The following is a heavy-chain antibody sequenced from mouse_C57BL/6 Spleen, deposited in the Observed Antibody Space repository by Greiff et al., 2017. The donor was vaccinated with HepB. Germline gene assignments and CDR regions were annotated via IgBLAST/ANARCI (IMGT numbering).Heavy chain of an antibody. CDR3: ARSGGYDWFAY. CDR1: GYTFTSYG. CDR2: IYPRSGNT. D-gene: IGHD2-2*01. Sequence: VQLQQSGAELARPGASVKLSCKASGYTFTSYGISWVKQRTGQGLEWIGEIYPRSGNTYYNEKFKGKATLTADKSSSKAYMELRSLTSEDSAVYFCARSGGYDWFAYWGQGTLVTVSA. J-gene: IGHJ3*01. V-gene: IGHV1-81*01.